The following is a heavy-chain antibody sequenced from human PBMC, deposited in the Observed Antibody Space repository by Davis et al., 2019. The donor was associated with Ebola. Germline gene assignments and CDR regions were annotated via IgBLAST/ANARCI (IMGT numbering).Heavy chain of an antibody. Sequence: SVKVSCKASGGTFSSYAISWVRQAPGQGLEWMGGIIPIFGTANYAQKFQGRVTMTRDTSTSTVYMELSSLRSDDTAVYYCTRGIAAAGIWGQGTLVTVSS. V-gene: IGHV1-69*05. CDR1: GGTFSSYA. CDR3: TRGIAAAGI. J-gene: IGHJ4*02. CDR2: IIPIFGTA. D-gene: IGHD6-13*01.